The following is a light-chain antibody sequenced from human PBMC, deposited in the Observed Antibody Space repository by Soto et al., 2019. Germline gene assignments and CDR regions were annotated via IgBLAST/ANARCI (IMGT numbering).Light chain of an antibody. J-gene: IGKJ5*01. V-gene: IGKV4-1*01. CDR2: WAS. CDR3: QQYYSTPYT. Sequence: DIVMTQSPDSLAVSLGERATINCKSSRSVLYSSNTKNYLAWYQQKPRQPPKLLIYWASTRESGVPDRFSGSGSGTDLTLTISSLQAEDVAVYYCQQYYSTPYTFGQGTRLEIK. CDR1: RSVLYSSNTKNY.